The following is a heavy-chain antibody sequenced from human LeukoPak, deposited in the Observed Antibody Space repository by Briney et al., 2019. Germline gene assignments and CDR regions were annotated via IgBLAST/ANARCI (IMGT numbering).Heavy chain of an antibody. CDR3: AKAPVTTCSGAYCYPFDY. CDR2: ISGSGGST. D-gene: IGHD2-15*01. CDR1: GFTFGSYA. Sequence: GGSLRLSCAASGFTFGSYAMSWVRQAPGKGLEWVSAISGSGGSTYYADSVKGRFTISRDNSKNTLYLQMNSLRAGDAAVYYCAKAPVTTCSGAYCYPFDYWSQGTLVTVSS. V-gene: IGHV3-23*01. J-gene: IGHJ4*02.